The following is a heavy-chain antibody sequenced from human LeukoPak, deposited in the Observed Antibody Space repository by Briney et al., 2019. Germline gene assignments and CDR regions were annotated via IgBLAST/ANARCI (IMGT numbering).Heavy chain of an antibody. V-gene: IGHV4-34*01. CDR3: ARRPAASGYGMDV. D-gene: IGHD2-2*01. CDR2: INHSGST. Sequence: SETLSLTCAVYGGSFSGYYWSWIRQPPGKGLEWIGEINHSGSTNYNPSLKSRVTISVDTSKNQFSLKLSSVTAADTAVYYCARRPAASGYGMDVWSQGTTVTVSS. J-gene: IGHJ6*02. CDR1: GGSFSGYY.